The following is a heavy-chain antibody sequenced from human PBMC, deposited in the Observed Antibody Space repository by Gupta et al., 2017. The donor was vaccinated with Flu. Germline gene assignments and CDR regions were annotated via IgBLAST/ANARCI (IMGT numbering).Heavy chain of an antibody. J-gene: IGHJ4*02. Sequence: WFRQTPGEGLEWLAYIRSKTYGGTTEYAAAVDGRFVFSRDDSKNVAYLKMSGLKIEDTGVYFCSRILSFDGVGNPVGDDYWGRGTLVTVSS. CDR3: SRILSFDGVGNPVGDDY. D-gene: IGHD3-9*01. V-gene: IGHV3-49*03. CDR2: IRSKTYGGTT.